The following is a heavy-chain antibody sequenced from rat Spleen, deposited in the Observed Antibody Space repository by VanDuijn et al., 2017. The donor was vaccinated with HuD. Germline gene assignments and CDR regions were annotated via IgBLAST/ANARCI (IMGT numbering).Heavy chain of an antibody. CDR2: ISYDGDTT. Sequence: EVQLVESGGGLVQPGRSLKLSCVASGFTFNNYWMTWVRQALKKGLEWVAYISYDGDTTYYRDSVKGRFTISRDNAKSTLYLQMDSLRSEDTATYYCTTRPYYSSLNWFPYWGQGTLVTVSS. J-gene: IGHJ3*01. CDR3: TTRPYYSSLNWFPY. CDR1: GFTFNNYW. D-gene: IGHD1-2*01. V-gene: IGHV5-31*01.